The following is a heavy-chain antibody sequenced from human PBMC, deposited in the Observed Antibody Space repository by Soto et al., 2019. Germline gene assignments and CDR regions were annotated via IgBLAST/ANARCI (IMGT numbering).Heavy chain of an antibody. V-gene: IGHV3-66*01. CDR1: GFTVSSNY. CDR3: ARGYGDFDY. CDR2: IYAGGST. Sequence: EVQLVESGGGLVQPGGSLRLSCAASGFTVSSNYMSWVRQAPGKGLEWVSIIYAGGSTYYADSLKGRFTISRDNSKNALYLQMNSLGAEDTAVYYGARGYGDFDYWGQGTLVTVCS. D-gene: IGHD4-17*01. J-gene: IGHJ4*02.